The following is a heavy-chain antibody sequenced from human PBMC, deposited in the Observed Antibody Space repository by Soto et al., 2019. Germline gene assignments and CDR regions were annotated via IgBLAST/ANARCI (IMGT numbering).Heavy chain of an antibody. CDR3: AILGDYGAPGVSLLGGMDV. Sequence: PGESLKISCKGSGYSFTSYWIGWVRQMPGKGLEWMGIIYPGDSDTRYSPSFQGQVTISADKSISTAYLQWSSLKASDTAMYYCAILGDYGAPGVSLLGGMDVWGQGTTVTVSS. V-gene: IGHV5-51*01. CDR1: GYSFTSYW. CDR2: IYPGDSDT. D-gene: IGHD4-17*01. J-gene: IGHJ6*02.